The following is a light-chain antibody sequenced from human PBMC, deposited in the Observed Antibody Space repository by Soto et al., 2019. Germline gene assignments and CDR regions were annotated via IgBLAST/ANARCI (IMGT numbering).Light chain of an antibody. CDR3: QQYGSSPSIT. CDR1: QSVSSSY. J-gene: IGKJ5*01. V-gene: IGKV3-20*01. Sequence: EIVLTQSPGTLSLSPGERATLSCRASQSVSSSYLAWYQQKPGQAPRLLIYGASSSATGIPDRFSGSGSGTDFDLTISRLEPEDFAVYYCQQYGSSPSITFGQGTRLEIK. CDR2: GAS.